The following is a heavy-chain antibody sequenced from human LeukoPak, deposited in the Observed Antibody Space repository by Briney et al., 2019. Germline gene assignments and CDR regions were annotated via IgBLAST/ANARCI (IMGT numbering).Heavy chain of an antibody. CDR2: IYYTGST. D-gene: IGHD3-10*01. V-gene: IGHV4-39*07. CDR3: ARIRGYGRDYYYYYMDV. J-gene: IGHJ6*03. Sequence: SETLSLTCSVSGGSITSGGYYWAWIRQPPGKGLEWIGSIYYTGSTYYNPSLKSRVTITVDKSKNQFSLKLNSVTAADTAVYYCARIRGYGRDYYYYYMDVWGKGTTVTVSS. CDR1: GGSITSGGYY.